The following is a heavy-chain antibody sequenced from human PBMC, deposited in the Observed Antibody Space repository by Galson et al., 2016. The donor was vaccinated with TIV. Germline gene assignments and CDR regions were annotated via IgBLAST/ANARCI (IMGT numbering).Heavy chain of an antibody. Sequence: SLRLSCAAPGFTFDDYAMHWVRQPPGKGLEWVSGISWNSGNRGYGESVQGRFSISRDNAKNSLYLQMNSLRAEDTALYYCAKARIRDYGGNGHYYYYGMDVWGQGTTVTVSS. CDR2: ISWNSGNR. V-gene: IGHV3-9*01. J-gene: IGHJ6*02. CDR3: AKARIRDYGGNGHYYYYGMDV. CDR1: GFTFDDYA. D-gene: IGHD4-23*01.